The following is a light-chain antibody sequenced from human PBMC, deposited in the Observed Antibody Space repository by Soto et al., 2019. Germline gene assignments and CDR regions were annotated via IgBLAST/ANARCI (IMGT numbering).Light chain of an antibody. CDR1: QSVSSSY. V-gene: IGKV3-20*01. CDR3: QQYGSSPWT. J-gene: IGKJ1*01. Sequence: EIVMTQSPATLSVSPGERATLSCRASQSVSSSYLAWYQQKPGQAPRLLIYGASSRATGIPDRFSGSGSGTDFTLTISRLEPEDFAVYYCQQYGSSPWTFGQGTKVXIK. CDR2: GAS.